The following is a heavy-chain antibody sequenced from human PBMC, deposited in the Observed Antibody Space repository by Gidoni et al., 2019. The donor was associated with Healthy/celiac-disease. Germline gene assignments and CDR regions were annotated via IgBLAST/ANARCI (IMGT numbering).Heavy chain of an antibody. Sequence: STYYNPSLKSRVTISVDTSKNQFSLKLSSVTAADTAVYYCARVSVLMVYAIDYWGQGTLVTVSS. D-gene: IGHD2-8*01. CDR3: ARVSVLMVYAIDY. V-gene: IGHV4-31*02. J-gene: IGHJ4*02. CDR2: ST.